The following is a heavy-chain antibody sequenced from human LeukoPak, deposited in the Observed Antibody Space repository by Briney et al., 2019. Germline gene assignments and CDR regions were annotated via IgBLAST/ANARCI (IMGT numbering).Heavy chain of an antibody. D-gene: IGHD3-3*01. V-gene: IGHV4-4*02. J-gene: IGHJ6*02. CDR1: GGSISSSNW. CDR3: ARSIPPISFWSGYYPYYYYYGMDV. Sequence: SGTLSLTCAVSGGSISSSNWWSWVRQPPGKGLEWIGEVYHSGSTNYNPSLKSRVTISVDKSKNQFSLKLSSVTAADTAVYYCARSIPPISFWSGYYPYYYYYGMDVWGQGTTVTVSS. CDR2: VYHSGST.